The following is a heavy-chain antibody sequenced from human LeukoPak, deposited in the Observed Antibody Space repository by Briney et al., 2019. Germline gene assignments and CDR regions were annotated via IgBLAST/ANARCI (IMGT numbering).Heavy chain of an antibody. D-gene: IGHD3-22*01. CDR1: GGTFSSYA. J-gene: IGHJ6*02. CDR3: ARSFFDSSGYLYYYYGMDV. CDR2: IIPIFGIA. Sequence: SVNVSCMDSGGTFSSYAISWVRQAPGQGLEWMGRIIPIFGIANHAQKFQGRVTITADKSTSTAYMELSSLRSEDTAVYYCARSFFDSSGYLYYYYGMDVWGQGTTVTVSS. V-gene: IGHV1-69*04.